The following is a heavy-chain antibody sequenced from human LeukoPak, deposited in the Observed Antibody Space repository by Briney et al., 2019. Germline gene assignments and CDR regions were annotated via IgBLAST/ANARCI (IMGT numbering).Heavy chain of an antibody. J-gene: IGHJ5*02. V-gene: IGHV4-4*07. Sequence: PSETLSLTCTVSGGSISSYYWSWIRQPAGKGLEWIGRIYTSGSTNYNPSLKSRVTMSVDTSKNQFSLKLSSVTAADTAVYYCARVQAQWELREGWFDPWGQGTLVTVSS. D-gene: IGHD1-26*01. CDR1: GGSISSYY. CDR2: IYTSGST. CDR3: ARVQAQWELREGWFDP.